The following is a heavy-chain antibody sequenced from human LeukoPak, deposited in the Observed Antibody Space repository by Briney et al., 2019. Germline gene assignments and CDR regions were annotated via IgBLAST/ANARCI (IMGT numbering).Heavy chain of an antibody. D-gene: IGHD6-13*01. J-gene: IGHJ4*02. V-gene: IGHV6-1*01. CDR1: EDSVSSNSAA. CDR2: TYYRSKWYN. Sequence: SQTLSLTCAISEDSVSSNSAAWNWIRQSPSRGLEWLGRTYYRSKWYNDYAVSVKSRIAINPDTSKNQFSLQLNSVTPEDTAVYYCARDEKSIAAAEYYFDYWGQGTLVTVSS. CDR3: ARDEKSIAAAEYYFDY.